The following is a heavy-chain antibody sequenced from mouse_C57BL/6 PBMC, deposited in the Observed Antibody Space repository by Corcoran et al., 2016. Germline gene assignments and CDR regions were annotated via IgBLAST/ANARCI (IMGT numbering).Heavy chain of an antibody. CDR1: GYTFTDYY. CDR2: INPNNGGT. V-gene: IGHV1-26*01. D-gene: IGHD2-4*01. CDR3: ARPYDYDGSGLAY. J-gene: IGHJ3*01. Sequence: EVQLQQSGPELVKPGASVKISCKASGYTFTDYYMNWVKQSHGKSLEWIVDINPNNGGTSYNQKFKGKATLTVDKSSSTAYMELRSLTSEDSAVYYCARPYDYDGSGLAYWGQGTLVTVSA.